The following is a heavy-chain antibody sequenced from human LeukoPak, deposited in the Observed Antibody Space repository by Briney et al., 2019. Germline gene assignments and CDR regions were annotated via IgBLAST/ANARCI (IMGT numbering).Heavy chain of an antibody. CDR3: ARDSTRAYCGGDCFDAFDI. CDR1: GGTFSSYA. J-gene: IGHJ3*02. V-gene: IGHV1-69*05. CDR2: IIPIFGTA. Sequence: GASVKVSCKASGGTFSSYAISWVRQAPRQGLEWMGGIIPIFGTANYAQKFQGRVTITTDESTSTAYMELSSLRSEDTAVYYCARDSTRAYCGGDCFDAFDIWGQGTMVTVSS. D-gene: IGHD2-21*02.